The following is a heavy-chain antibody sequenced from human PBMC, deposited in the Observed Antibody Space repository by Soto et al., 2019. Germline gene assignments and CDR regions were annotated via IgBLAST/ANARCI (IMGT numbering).Heavy chain of an antibody. Sequence: VQLVQSGGEVKKPGSSVKVSCKASGGSFNNDAINWVRQAPGQGLEWLGGIIPISEITDYAQKFQGRVILTADKSTGTAYMELSSLRLEDTALYYCARGDYGDYHSYYYGMAVWGQGTTVTVSS. CDR3: ARGDYGDYHSYYYGMAV. CDR1: GGSFNNDA. D-gene: IGHD4-17*01. J-gene: IGHJ6*02. CDR2: IIPISEIT. V-gene: IGHV1-69*17.